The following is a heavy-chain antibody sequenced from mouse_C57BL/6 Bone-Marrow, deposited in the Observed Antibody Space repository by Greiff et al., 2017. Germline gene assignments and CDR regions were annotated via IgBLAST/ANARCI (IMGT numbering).Heavy chain of an antibody. V-gene: IGHV14-2*01. Sequence: EVQLLQSGAEFVKPGASVKFSCTASGFNIKDYYMPWVKQRPEQGLEWIGRIGPEDGDTKYASKFQGQVTITADTTSNNPYLQLSSLTSEDTAVYYWTTGDCGGYYFDDWGKGTTVTVSS. CDR3: TTGDCGGYYFDD. CDR2: IGPEDGDT. D-gene: IGHD1-2*01. CDR1: GFNIKDYY. J-gene: IGHJ1*03.